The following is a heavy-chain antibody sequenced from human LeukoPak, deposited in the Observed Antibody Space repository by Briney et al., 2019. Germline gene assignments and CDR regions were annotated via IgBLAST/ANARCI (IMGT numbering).Heavy chain of an antibody. Sequence: ASVKVSCKASGCTFTSYGISWVRQAPGQGLEWMGWISAYNGNTNYAQKLQGRVTMTTDTSTSTAYMELRSLRSDDTAVYYCAIGPAGYSSSWYAFDIWGQGTTVTVSS. D-gene: IGHD6-13*01. CDR2: ISAYNGNT. CDR3: AIGPAGYSSSWYAFDI. V-gene: IGHV1-18*01. J-gene: IGHJ3*02. CDR1: GCTFTSYG.